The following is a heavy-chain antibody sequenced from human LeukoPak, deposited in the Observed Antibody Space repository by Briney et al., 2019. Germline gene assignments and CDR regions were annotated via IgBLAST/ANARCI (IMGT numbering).Heavy chain of an antibody. Sequence: ASVKVSCKASGYTFTSYYMHWGRQAPGQGLEWMGIINPSGGSTSYAQKFQGRVTMTRDTSTSTVYMELSSLRSEDTAVYYCARDESPRGYSYGYGVEYYYYMDVWGKGTTVTVSS. J-gene: IGHJ6*03. D-gene: IGHD5-18*01. CDR3: ARDESPRGYSYGYGVEYYYYMDV. CDR2: INPSGGST. V-gene: IGHV1-46*01. CDR1: GYTFTSYY.